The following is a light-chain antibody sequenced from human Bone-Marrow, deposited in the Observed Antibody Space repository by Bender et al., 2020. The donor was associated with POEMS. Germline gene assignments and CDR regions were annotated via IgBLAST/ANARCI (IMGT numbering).Light chain of an antibody. J-gene: IGLJ2*01. CDR1: VLSEKY. Sequence: SYELKQPSSVSVSPGQTATITCSGDVLSEKYGRWFQQKPGQAPVLVIYRDRERPSGIPERFSGSSSGTTVTLTINGARVEDEADYYCYCAPDNNLGIFGGGTKLTVL. CDR3: YCAPDNNLGI. CDR2: RDR. V-gene: IGLV3-27*01.